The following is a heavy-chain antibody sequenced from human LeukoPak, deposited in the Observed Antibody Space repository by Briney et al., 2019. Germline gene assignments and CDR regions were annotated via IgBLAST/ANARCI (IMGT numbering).Heavy chain of an antibody. V-gene: IGHV1-2*02. CDR2: INPNSGGT. J-gene: IGHJ4*02. Sequence: ASVKVSCKASGYTFTGYYMHWVRQAPGQGLEWMGWINPNSGGTNYAQKFQGRVTMTRDTSISTAYMELSRLRSEDTDVYYCARNKEVKSLDYWGQGTLVTVSS. CDR1: GYTFTGYY. CDR3: ARNKEVKSLDY.